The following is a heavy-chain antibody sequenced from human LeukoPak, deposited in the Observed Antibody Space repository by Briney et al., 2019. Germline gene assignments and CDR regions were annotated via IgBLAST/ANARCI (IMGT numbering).Heavy chain of an antibody. CDR3: ARAREEDCSGGSCYKGRYNWFDP. D-gene: IGHD2-15*01. CDR2: VNPNSGGT. V-gene: IGHV1-2*02. J-gene: IGHJ5*02. CDR1: RYTFTGYY. Sequence: GASVKVSCKASRYTFTGYYMHWVRQDPGHGREWTGWVNPNSGGTNYAQKFQGRLTITRDTSISTAYMELSRLRSDDTAVYYCARAREEDCSGGSCYKGRYNWFDPWGQGTLVTVSS.